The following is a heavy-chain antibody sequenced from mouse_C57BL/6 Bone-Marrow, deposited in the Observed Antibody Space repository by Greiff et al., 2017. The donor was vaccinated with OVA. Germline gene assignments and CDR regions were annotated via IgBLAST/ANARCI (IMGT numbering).Heavy chain of an antibody. Sequence: EVKVVESGGGLVQPGGSLSLSCAASGFTFTDYYMSWVRQPPGKALEWLGFIRNKANGYTTEYSASVKGRFTISRDNPQSILYLQVNALRAEDSATYSCASAPHLGSSYGYFDVWGTGTTVTVSS. V-gene: IGHV7-3*01. CDR1: GFTFTDYY. J-gene: IGHJ1*03. D-gene: IGHD1-1*01. CDR2: IRNKANGYTT. CDR3: ASAPHLGSSYGYFDV.